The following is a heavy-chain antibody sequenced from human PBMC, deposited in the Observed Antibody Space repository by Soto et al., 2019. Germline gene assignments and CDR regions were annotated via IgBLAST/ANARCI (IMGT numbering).Heavy chain of an antibody. CDR3: AKGRTIYGVVPLDY. J-gene: IGHJ4*02. CDR2: ISGSGGST. D-gene: IGHD3-3*01. Sequence: GGSLRRSWAASGFTFSDYAMSGGRQAPGKGLEWVSAISGSGGSTYYADSLKGQFTISRDNSKDTLYLQMDSLRAEDTAVYYCAKGRTIYGVVPLDYWGQGTLVTVSS. CDR1: GFTFSDYA. V-gene: IGHV3-23*01.